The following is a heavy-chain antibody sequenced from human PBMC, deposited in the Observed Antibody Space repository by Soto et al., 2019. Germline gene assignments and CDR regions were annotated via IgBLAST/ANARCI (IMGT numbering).Heavy chain of an antibody. CDR1: GFSLSTSGVG. Sequence: QITLKESGPTLVKPTQTLTLTCTFSGFSLSTSGVGVGWIRQPPGKALEWLAVIYWNDDKRYSPSLKSRITITKGNSDNQVVLTMTNVDPVDTASYYCAHFNGYEEFEYWGQGTLVTVSS. V-gene: IGHV2-5*01. J-gene: IGHJ4*02. CDR2: IYWNDDK. D-gene: IGHD5-12*01. CDR3: AHFNGYEEFEY.